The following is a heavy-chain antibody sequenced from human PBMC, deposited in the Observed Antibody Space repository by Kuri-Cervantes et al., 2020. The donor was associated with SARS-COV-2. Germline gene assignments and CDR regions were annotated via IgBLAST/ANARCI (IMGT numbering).Heavy chain of an antibody. D-gene: IGHD2-2*01. CDR3: ARDRSTIPDAFDI. CDR1: GYTFTGYY. V-gene: IGHV1-2*06. Sequence: ASVKVSCKASGYTFTGYYMHWVRQAPGQGLEWMGRINPNSGGTNYAQKFQGRVTMTRDTSISTAYMELSRLRSDDTAVYYCARDRSTIPDAFDIWGQGTMVTVSS. CDR2: INPNSGGT. J-gene: IGHJ3*02.